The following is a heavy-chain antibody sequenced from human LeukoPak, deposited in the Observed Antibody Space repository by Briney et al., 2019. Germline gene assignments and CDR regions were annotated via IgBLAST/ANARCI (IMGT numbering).Heavy chain of an antibody. D-gene: IGHD3-10*01. V-gene: IGHV3-30-3*01. J-gene: IGHJ3*01. CDR2: ISYDGSNN. CDR3: ARDWTFTRFSGSHPCAFDV. Sequence: GGSLRLSCSASGXTFSSYAMHWVRQAPGKGLELVAVISYDGSNNYYAYSVKGRFTISRDNSKNTLYLQMNSLRAEDTAVYYCARDWTFTRFSGSHPCAFDVWGQGTMVTVSS. CDR1: GXTFSSYA.